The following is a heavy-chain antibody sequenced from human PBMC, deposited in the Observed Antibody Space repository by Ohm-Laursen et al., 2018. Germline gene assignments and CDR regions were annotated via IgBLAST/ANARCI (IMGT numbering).Heavy chain of an antibody. Sequence: ASVKVSCKVSGYTFTSYYMHWVRQAPGQGLEWMGIINPSGGSTSYAQKFQGRVTMTRDTSTTTVYMELSSLRSEDSAVYYCARGVKQWLDPLTYYFDYWGQGTLVTVSS. CDR1: GYTFTSYY. CDR2: INPSGGST. J-gene: IGHJ4*02. V-gene: IGHV1-46*01. CDR3: ARGVKQWLDPLTYYFDY. D-gene: IGHD6-19*01.